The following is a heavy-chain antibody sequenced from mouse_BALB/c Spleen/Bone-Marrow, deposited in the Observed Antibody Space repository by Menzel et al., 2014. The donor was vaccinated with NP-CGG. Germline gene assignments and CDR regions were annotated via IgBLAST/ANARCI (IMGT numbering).Heavy chain of an antibody. Sequence: DVHLVESGGGLVQPGGSLKLSCAASGFTFSSYTMSWVRQTPEKGLEWVAYISNGGGSTYYPDTVKGRFTISRDNAKNTLYLQMSSLKSEDTAMYYCARRAGAYWGQGTLVTVSA. D-gene: IGHD3-3*01. J-gene: IGHJ3*01. CDR3: ARRAGAY. V-gene: IGHV5-12-2*01. CDR2: ISNGGGST. CDR1: GFTFSSYT.